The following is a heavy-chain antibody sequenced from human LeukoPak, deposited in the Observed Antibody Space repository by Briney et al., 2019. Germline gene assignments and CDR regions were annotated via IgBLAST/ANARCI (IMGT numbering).Heavy chain of an antibody. CDR3: ATPYCSSISCLDVFNV. CDR1: LVSASDGRYY. D-gene: IGHD2-2*01. V-gene: IGHV4-31*03. J-gene: IGHJ3*01. Sequence: PSETLSLTCNVSLVSASDGRYYWTWIRQHPGKGLEWIGYKYYSGSAKYNPSLKSRLTISIDTSKNQFSLQLSSVTAADTATYYCATPYCSSISCLDVFNVWGQGTRVTVSS. CDR2: KYYSGSA.